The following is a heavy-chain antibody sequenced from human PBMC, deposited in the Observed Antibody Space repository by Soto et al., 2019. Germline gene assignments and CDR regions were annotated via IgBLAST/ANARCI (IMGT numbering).Heavy chain of an antibody. CDR3: ARTRYYYGSGSYRLYAFDI. D-gene: IGHD3-10*01. J-gene: IGHJ3*02. CDR1: GCTFTSYG. Sequence: GASVKVSCKASGCTFTSYGISWVRQAPGQGLEWMGWISAYNGNTNYAQKVQGRVTMTTDTSTSTAYMELRSLRSDDTAVYHCARTRYYYGSGSYRLYAFDIWGQGTMVTVSS. CDR2: ISAYNGNT. V-gene: IGHV1-18*01.